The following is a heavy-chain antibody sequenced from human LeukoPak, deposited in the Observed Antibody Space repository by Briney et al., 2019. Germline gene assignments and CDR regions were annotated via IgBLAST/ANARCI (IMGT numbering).Heavy chain of an antibody. Sequence: ASVKVSCKASGYTFTGYYMHWVRQAPGQGLEWMGRINLNSGGTNYAQKFQGRVTMTRDTSISTAYMELSRLRSDDTAVYYCARELRGDGVNYWGQGTLVTVSS. D-gene: IGHD5-12*01. J-gene: IGHJ4*02. CDR3: ARELRGDGVNY. V-gene: IGHV1-2*06. CDR2: INLNSGGT. CDR1: GYTFTGYY.